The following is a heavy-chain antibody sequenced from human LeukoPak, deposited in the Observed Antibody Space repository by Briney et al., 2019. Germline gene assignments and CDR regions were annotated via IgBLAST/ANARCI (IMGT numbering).Heavy chain of an antibody. CDR1: GFTFSSYS. CDR2: ISGSGGST. V-gene: IGHV3-23*01. J-gene: IGHJ4*02. D-gene: IGHD3-9*01. Sequence: GGSLRLSCAASGFTFSSYSMNWVRQAPGKGLEWVSGISGSGGSTYYADSLKGRFTISRDNSKNTLYLQMNSLRAEDTAVYYCAKAGADRVLRHFDWSTWEWGQGTLVTVSS. CDR3: AKAGADRVLRHFDWSTWE.